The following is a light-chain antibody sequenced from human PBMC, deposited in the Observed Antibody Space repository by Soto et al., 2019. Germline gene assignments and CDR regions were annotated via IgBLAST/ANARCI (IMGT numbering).Light chain of an antibody. CDR3: QQNYSPPLT. J-gene: IGKJ4*01. Sequence: DIQMTQSPSSLSASVGDTVTITCRASQSIAMFLSWYQQKPGKVPKLLISDSSTLQNDVPSRFTGSGSGTYFTLAISSLRLEDFATYYCQQNYSPPLTFGGGTTVDIK. CDR1: QSIAMF. CDR2: DSS. V-gene: IGKV1-39*01.